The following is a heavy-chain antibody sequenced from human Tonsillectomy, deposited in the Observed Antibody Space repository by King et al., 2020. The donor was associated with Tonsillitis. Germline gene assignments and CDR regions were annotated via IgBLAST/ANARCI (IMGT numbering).Heavy chain of an antibody. D-gene: IGHD6-19*01. Sequence: VQLQQWGAGLLKPSETLSLTCAVYGGSFSGYYWSWIRQPPGKGLEWVSVIYNGGSTDYADSVKGRFTISRDNSKNTLYLQMNSLRAEDTAVYYCARHKAGRLSYFDYWGQGTLVTVSS. J-gene: IGHJ4*02. CDR1: GGSFSGYY. CDR2: IYNGGST. CDR3: ARHKAGRLSYFDY. V-gene: IGHV3-53*01.